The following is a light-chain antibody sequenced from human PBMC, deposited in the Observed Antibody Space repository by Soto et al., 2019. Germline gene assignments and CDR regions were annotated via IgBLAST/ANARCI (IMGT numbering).Light chain of an antibody. CDR3: CSYARGRIWV. V-gene: IGLV2-23*01. J-gene: IGLJ3*02. CDR1: SNAVGSYDL. CDR2: EAN. Sequence: QSVLTQPASVSGSPGQSINISCTGTSNAVGSYDLVFWYQLHPGKAPKLVIYEANNRPSGISGRFSVSKSGNTASLTISGLQAEDEAHYYCCSYARGRIWVFGGGTKLTVL.